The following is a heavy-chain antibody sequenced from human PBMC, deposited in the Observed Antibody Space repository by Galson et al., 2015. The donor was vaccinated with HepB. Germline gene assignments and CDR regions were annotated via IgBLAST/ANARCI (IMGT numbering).Heavy chain of an antibody. D-gene: IGHD6-19*01. J-gene: IGHJ5*02. CDR3: ARQWGGDKTGWLGTWFDP. Sequence: SETLSLTCTVSGGSVFSNKFYWTWIRQAPGKGLEWIGFVFYSGTAKYSPSLENRVTISVDTSRNQFSLRLSSVTAADTAVYYCARQWGGDKTGWLGTWFDPWGQGKQVTVSA. CDR1: GGSVFSNKFY. CDR2: VFYSGTA. V-gene: IGHV4-61*01.